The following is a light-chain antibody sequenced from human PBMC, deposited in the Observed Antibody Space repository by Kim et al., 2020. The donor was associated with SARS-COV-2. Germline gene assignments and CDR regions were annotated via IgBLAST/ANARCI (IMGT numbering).Light chain of an antibody. CDR3: QQYGGLPVT. CDR2: DAS. Sequence: SPGERATLSCRADQTVYSNYLAWYQQKPGQAPRLLIYDASSRIPGIPDRFSGSGSGTDFTLTISRLEPEDFAVYYCQQYGGLPVTFGGGTKVDIK. CDR1: QTVYSNY. V-gene: IGKV3-20*01. J-gene: IGKJ4*01.